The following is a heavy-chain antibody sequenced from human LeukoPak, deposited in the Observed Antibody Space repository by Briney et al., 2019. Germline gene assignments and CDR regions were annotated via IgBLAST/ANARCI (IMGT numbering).Heavy chain of an antibody. CDR1: GGSISSSSYY. V-gene: IGHV4-61*05. J-gene: IGHJ4*02. CDR2: IYYSGST. D-gene: IGHD3-22*01. CDR3: ARGAYYYDKLDY. Sequence: PSETLSLTCTVSGGSISSSSYYWGWIRQPPGKGLEWIGYIYYSGSTNYNPSLKSRVTISVDTSKNQFSLNLSSVTAADTAVYYCARGAYYYDKLDYWGQGTLVTVSS.